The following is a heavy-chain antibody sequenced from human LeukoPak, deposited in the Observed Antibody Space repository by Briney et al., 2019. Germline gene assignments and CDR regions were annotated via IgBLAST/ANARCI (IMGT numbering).Heavy chain of an antibody. V-gene: IGHV3-74*01. CDR2: INSDGSST. CDR1: GFTFGSYW. D-gene: IGHD4-17*01. Sequence: GGSLRLSFAAPGFTFGSYWMHWVRQVPGKGLVWVSRINSDGSSTTYADSVKGRFTISRDSAKNTLYLQMNSLRAEDTAVYFCVREFDYVSYFFDYWGQGTLVTVSS. J-gene: IGHJ4*02. CDR3: VREFDYVSYFFDY.